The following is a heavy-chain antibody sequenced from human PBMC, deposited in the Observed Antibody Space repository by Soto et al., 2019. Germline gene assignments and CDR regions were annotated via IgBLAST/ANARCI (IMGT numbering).Heavy chain of an antibody. V-gene: IGHV4-39*01. Sequence: SETLSLTCSVSDDSISSSTYYWGWIRQPPGKGLEWLGYIFYTGSTYKNPSLKSRVTISADSSKIQFSVNLTSVTATDTAVYYCARRPSSGYAYYFDYWGQGILVTVSS. CDR3: ARRPSSGYAYYFDY. D-gene: IGHD3-22*01. CDR1: DDSISSSTYY. CDR2: IFYTGST. J-gene: IGHJ4*02.